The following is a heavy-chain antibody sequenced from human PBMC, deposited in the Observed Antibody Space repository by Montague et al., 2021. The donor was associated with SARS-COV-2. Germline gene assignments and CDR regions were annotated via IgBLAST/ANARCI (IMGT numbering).Heavy chain of an antibody. V-gene: IGHV6-1*01. CDR3: ASGRMVPYSSSWTTLYYYYGMDV. Sequence: CAISGDSVSSNSAALNWIRQSPSRGLEWLGRTYYRSKWYNDYAVSVKSRITINPDTSKYQFSLQLNSVTPEDTAVYYCASGRMVPYSSSWTTLYYYYGMDVWGQGTTVTVSS. CDR2: TYYRSKWYN. J-gene: IGHJ6*02. CDR1: GDSVSSNSAA. D-gene: IGHD6-13*01.